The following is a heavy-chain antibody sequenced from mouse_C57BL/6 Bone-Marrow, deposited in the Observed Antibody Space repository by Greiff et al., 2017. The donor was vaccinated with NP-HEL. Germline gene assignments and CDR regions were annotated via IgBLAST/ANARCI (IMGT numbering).Heavy chain of an antibody. CDR1: GYSIPCDY. D-gene: IGHD2-2*01. Sequence: EVMLVESGPGLAKPSQTLSLPCSVTGYSIPCDYWTWIRTFPGNKLEYMGYISYSGSTYYIPSLKSRISITRDTSKNQYYLQLNSVTTEDTATYYCARSPLWLRRNYYAMDYWGQGTSVTVSS. J-gene: IGHJ4*01. V-gene: IGHV3-8*01. CDR2: ISYSGST. CDR3: ARSPLWLRRNYYAMDY.